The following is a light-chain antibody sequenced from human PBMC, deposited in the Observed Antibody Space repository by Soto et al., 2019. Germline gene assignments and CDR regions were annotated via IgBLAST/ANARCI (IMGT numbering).Light chain of an antibody. CDR1: SSDVGGYNY. V-gene: IGLV2-14*01. CDR3: SSYTSSRTRV. CDR2: DVS. Sequence: QSALTQPASVSGSPGQSITISCTGTSSDVGGYNYVSWYQQHPGKAPKLIIYDVSNRPSGVSNRFSGSRSGNTASLTISGLQAEDEADYYCSSYTSSRTRVFGTGTKLTVL. J-gene: IGLJ1*01.